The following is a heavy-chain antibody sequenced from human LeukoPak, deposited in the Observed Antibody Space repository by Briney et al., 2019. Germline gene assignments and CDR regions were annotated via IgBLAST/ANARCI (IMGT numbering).Heavy chain of an antibody. CDR1: GYTFTSYY. D-gene: IGHD2-8*01. Sequence: ASVQVSCKASGYTFTSYYMHWVRQAPGQGLEWMGIINPSGGSTSYAQKFQGRVTMTRDMSTSTVYMELSSLRSEDTAVYYCARAGDIVLILDYWGQGTLVTVSS. CDR3: ARAGDIVLILDY. V-gene: IGHV1-46*01. CDR2: INPSGGST. J-gene: IGHJ4*02.